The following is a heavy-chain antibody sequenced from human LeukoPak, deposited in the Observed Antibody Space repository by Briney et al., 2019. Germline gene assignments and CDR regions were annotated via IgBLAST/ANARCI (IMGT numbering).Heavy chain of an antibody. CDR3: ARGGQSYYDFWSGHYYFDY. Sequence: ASVKVSCKASGYTFTSYYMHWVRQAPGQGLEWMGIINPSGGSTSYAQKFQGRVTMTRDTSTSTVYMELSSLRSEDTAVYYCARGGQSYYDFWSGHYYFDYWGQGTLVTVSS. J-gene: IGHJ4*02. CDR2: INPSGGST. D-gene: IGHD3-3*01. V-gene: IGHV1-46*01. CDR1: GYTFTSYY.